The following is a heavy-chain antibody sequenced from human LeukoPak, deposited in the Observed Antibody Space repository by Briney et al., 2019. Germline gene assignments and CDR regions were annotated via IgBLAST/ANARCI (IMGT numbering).Heavy chain of an antibody. D-gene: IGHD2/OR15-2a*01. CDR3: ARVSFCPRCHFDY. J-gene: IGHJ4*02. CDR1: GFXFSSYW. Sequence: PGGSLRLSCAASGFXFSSYWIHCVRQAPGKGLVWVVDISPNGGSALSADSVRGRFTISRDNADNTLYLQLNSLRAEDTAVYYCARVSFCPRCHFDYWGQGTLVTVSS. CDR2: ISPNGGSA. V-gene: IGHV3-74*03.